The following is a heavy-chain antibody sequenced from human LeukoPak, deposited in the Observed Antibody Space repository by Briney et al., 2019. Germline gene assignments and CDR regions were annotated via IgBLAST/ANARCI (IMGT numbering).Heavy chain of an antibody. CDR3: ARGAYYNFWSGFYYSPHFDY. J-gene: IGHJ4*02. CDR1: GYTFSSGYY. V-gene: IGHV1-2*02. D-gene: IGHD3-3*01. Sequence: ASVKVSCKASGYTFSSGYYLYWVRQAPGQGLEWMGWINPNNGDTNHAQKFQGRVTMTRDTSISTAYMELSRLRSDDAAVYFCARGAYYNFWSGFYYSPHFDYWGQGTLVTVSS. CDR2: INPNNGDT.